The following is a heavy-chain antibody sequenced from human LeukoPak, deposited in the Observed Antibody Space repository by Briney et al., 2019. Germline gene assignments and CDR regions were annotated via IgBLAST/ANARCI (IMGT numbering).Heavy chain of an antibody. D-gene: IGHD6-13*01. J-gene: IGHJ4*02. CDR3: ARARYVTTRGGAAGGFLDY. CDR2: IHHGRST. CDR1: GGSFSGHY. V-gene: IGHV4-34*01. Sequence: SETLSLTCAVSGGSFSGHYWNWIRQPPGKGLEWIVEIHHGRSTNYNPSLKSRITISVDTSHNQFSLRLSSVTAADTAVYYCARARYVTTRGGAAGGFLDYWGQGTLVTVST.